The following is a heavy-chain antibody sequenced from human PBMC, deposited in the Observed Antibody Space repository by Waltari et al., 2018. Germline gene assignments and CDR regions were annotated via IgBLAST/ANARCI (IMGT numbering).Heavy chain of an antibody. Sequence: EVPVLESGGGLVQTGGALGLSCAAYGCTFGSYVVSWVRQAPWKGLVWVADIRRSGSPTFYADSVQGRFPFSRKNSKNTFYLPPNILRAEDTALYYCVVPNDSGDFWGQGTLVTVSS. CDR2: IRRSGSPT. J-gene: IGHJ4*02. D-gene: IGHD3-3*01. CDR1: GCTFGSYV. CDR3: VVPNDSGDF. V-gene: IGHV3-23*01.